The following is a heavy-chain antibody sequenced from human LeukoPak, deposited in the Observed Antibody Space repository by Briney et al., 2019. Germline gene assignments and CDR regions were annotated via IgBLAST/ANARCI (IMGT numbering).Heavy chain of an antibody. CDR2: INHSGST. J-gene: IGHJ4*02. Sequence: SETLSLTCAVYGGSFSGYYWSWIRQPPGKGLEWIGEINHSGSTNYNPSLKSRVTISVDTSKNQFSLKLSSVTAADTAVYYCARAHLWWFDYWGQGTLVTVSS. CDR3: ARAHLWWFDY. V-gene: IGHV4-34*01. CDR1: GGSFSGYY. D-gene: IGHD4/OR15-4a*01.